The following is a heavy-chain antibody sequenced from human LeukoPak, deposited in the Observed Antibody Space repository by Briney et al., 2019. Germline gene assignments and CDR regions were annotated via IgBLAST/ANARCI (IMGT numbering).Heavy chain of an antibody. V-gene: IGHV3-48*02. Sequence: GGSLRLSCAASGFTFGGYSMNWVRQAPGKGLEGISYTSSSGVTTDYADSVRGRFTISRDNAKNLLFLEMNSLRDDDTAVYYCARGDYGDYYYYGMDVWGQGTTVTVSS. J-gene: IGHJ6*02. CDR3: ARGDYGDYYYYGMDV. CDR1: GFTFGGYS. D-gene: IGHD4-17*01. CDR2: TSSSGVTT.